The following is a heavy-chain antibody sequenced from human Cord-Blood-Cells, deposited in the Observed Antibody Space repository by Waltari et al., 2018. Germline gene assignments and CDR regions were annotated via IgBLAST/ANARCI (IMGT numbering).Heavy chain of an antibody. J-gene: IGHJ3*02. Sequence: QVQLVQSGAEVKKPGSSVKVSCKASGVSFSSYAISWVRQAPGRGLEWMGEIIPIFGTAKYAQKFQGRVTITADESTSTAYMELSSLRSEDTAVYYCARARHSGSYQYDAFDIWGQGTMVTVSS. CDR2: IIPIFGTA. V-gene: IGHV1-69*01. D-gene: IGHD1-26*01. CDR3: ARARHSGSYQYDAFDI. CDR1: GVSFSSYA.